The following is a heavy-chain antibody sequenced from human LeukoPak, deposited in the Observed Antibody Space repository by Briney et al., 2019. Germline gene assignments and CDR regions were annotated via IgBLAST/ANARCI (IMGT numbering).Heavy chain of an antibody. V-gene: IGHV1-18*01. Sequence: ASLKVSCKASGYTFTSYGISWVRQAPGQGLEWMGWISAYNGNTNYAQKLQGRVTMTTDTSTSTAYMELRSLRSDDTAVYYCARLIVAGHYYYYMDVWGKGTTVTVSS. CDR3: ARLIVAGHYYYYMDV. CDR1: GYTFTSYG. CDR2: ISAYNGNT. D-gene: IGHD6-19*01. J-gene: IGHJ6*03.